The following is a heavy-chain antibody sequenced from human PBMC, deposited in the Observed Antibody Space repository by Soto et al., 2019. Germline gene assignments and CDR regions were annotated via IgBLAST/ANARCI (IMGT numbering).Heavy chain of an antibody. V-gene: IGHV4-39*01. J-gene: IGHJ5*02. Sequence: SHTLSLTCSVAGGSISSSSYYRGWIRQPPGKGLEWIGSIYYSGSTYYNPSLKSRVTISVDTSKNQFSLKLSSVTAADTAVYYCARPLGIAAAGGMIWFDPWGQGTLVTVSS. CDR1: GGSISSSSYY. D-gene: IGHD6-13*01. CDR3: ARPLGIAAAGGMIWFDP. CDR2: IYYSGST.